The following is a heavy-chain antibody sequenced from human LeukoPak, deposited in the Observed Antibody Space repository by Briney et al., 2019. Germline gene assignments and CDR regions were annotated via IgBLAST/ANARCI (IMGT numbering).Heavy chain of an antibody. CDR3: AKDQGVVGSYDY. J-gene: IGHJ4*01. V-gene: IGHV3-30*02. CDR1: GFTFSSFG. CDR2: IQYDDSIE. Sequence: GGSLRLSCAASGFTFSSFGMNWVRQAPDKGLEWVAFIQYDDSIEYYADSVKGRFTISRDNSKNTLYLQMNSLRGDDTAVYYCAKDQGVVGSYDYWGHGTLVTVSS. D-gene: IGHD3-10*01.